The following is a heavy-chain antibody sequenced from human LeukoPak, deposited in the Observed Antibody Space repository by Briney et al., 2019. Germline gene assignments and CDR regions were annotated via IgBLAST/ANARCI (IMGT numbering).Heavy chain of an antibody. CDR1: GGSITSYY. Sequence: PSETLSLTCTVSGGSITSYYLSWIRQSPGKGLEWIGFMYYSGTTNYNPSLKSRVTISLGMSKNQFSLKLSSVTAADTAVYYSARLPVAVTPHVDYWGQGTLVTVSS. V-gene: IGHV4-59*01. CDR3: ARLPVAVTPHVDY. D-gene: IGHD2-21*02. CDR2: MYYSGTT. J-gene: IGHJ4*02.